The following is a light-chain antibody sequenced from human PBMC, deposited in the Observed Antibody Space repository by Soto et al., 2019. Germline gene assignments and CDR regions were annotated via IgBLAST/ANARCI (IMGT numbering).Light chain of an antibody. CDR2: EVS. J-gene: IGLJ2*01. CDR3: SSYTSSSPLYVL. CDR1: SSDVGGYDY. V-gene: IGLV2-14*01. Sequence: QSALTQPASVSGSPGQSITISCTGTSSDVGGYDYVSWYQQHPGKAPKLMIYEVSNRPSGVSNRFTGSKSGNTASLTISGLQAEDEADYFCSSYTSSSPLYVLFGGGTKLTVL.